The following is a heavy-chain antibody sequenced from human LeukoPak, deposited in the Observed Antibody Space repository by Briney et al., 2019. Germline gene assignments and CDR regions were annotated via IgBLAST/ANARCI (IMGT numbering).Heavy chain of an antibody. D-gene: IGHD6-19*01. CDR1: GFTFSSYA. V-gene: IGHV3-23*01. CDR3: AKKGSVAGNDAFDI. J-gene: IGHJ3*02. CDR2: ISGSGGST. Sequence: HPGGSLRLSCAASGFTFSSYAMSWVRQAPGEGLEGVSAISGSGGSTYYADSVKGRFTISGDNSKHTLYLQMNSLRAEDTAVYYCAKKGSVAGNDAFDIWGQGTMVTVSS.